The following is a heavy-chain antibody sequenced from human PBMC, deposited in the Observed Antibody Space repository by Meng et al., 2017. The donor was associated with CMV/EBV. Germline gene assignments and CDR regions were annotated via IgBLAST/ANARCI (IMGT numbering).Heavy chain of an antibody. J-gene: IGHJ4*02. CDR3: ARLLGTGTPFDY. CDR2: IYPGGSRT. Sequence: GESLKISCQGSGYRFTNYWIGWVRQMPGKGLELMGIIYPGGSRTTYSPSFQDQVTISADKSINTAYLQWNSLKASDTAVYYCARLLGTGTPFDYWGQGTLVTVSS. V-gene: IGHV5-51*01. D-gene: IGHD1-1*01. CDR1: GYRFTNYW.